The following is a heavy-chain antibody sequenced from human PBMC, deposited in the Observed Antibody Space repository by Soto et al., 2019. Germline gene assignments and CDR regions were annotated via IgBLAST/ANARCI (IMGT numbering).Heavy chain of an antibody. D-gene: IGHD6-6*01. Sequence: GGSLRLSCAASGFTCSTSWMHWVRQTPGKGLVWVSRINSDGSITNYADSVKGRFTISRDNAKNTLYLQMNTLTAEDTAVYFCARSHFSNSRIDYWGLGILVTV. CDR1: GFTCSTSW. V-gene: IGHV3-74*01. CDR2: INSDGSIT. CDR3: ARSHFSNSRIDY. J-gene: IGHJ4*02.